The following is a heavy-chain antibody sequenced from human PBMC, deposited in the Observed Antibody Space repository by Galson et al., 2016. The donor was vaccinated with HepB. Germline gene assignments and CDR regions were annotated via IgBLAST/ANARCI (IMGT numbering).Heavy chain of an antibody. CDR1: RFTFSSYW. J-gene: IGHJ4*02. Sequence: SCAASRFTFSSYWMTWVRQAPGKGLEWVASIKQDGSEKYYVDSVKGRFSISRDNAKNSLFLQMNSLRDEDTAVYYCASARFAELYPFDYWGQGTLVAVSS. CDR2: IKQDGSEK. D-gene: IGHD3-10*01. V-gene: IGHV3-7*01. CDR3: ASARFAELYPFDY.